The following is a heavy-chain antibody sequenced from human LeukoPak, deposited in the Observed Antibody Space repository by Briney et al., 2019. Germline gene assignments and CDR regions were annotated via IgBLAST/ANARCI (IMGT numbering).Heavy chain of an antibody. CDR2: IYTSGST. CDR1: GGSISSGSYY. D-gene: IGHD1-26*01. Sequence: PSQTLSLTCTVSGGSISSGSYYWSWIRQPAGKGLEWIGRIYTSGSTNYNPSLKSRVTMSVDTSRNQFSLKLSSVTAADTAVYYCARDYSGSLAWGQGTLVTVSS. J-gene: IGHJ5*02. CDR3: ARDYSGSLA. V-gene: IGHV4-61*02.